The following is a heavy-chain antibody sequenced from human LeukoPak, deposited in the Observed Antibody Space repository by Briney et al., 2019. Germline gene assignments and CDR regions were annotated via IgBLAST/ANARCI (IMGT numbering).Heavy chain of an antibody. CDR2: IWHDGSAE. Sequence: GGSLRLSCAASGFTFSGYGIHWVRQAPGKGLEWVAVIWHDGSAEFYVDSVKGRFRISRDDSKNTVYLQMHRLTAEDTARYYCAKDTTGGWSGYFDSWGQGTLVTVSS. J-gene: IGHJ4*02. CDR1: GFTFSGYG. D-gene: IGHD6-19*01. V-gene: IGHV3-33*06. CDR3: AKDTTGGWSGYFDS.